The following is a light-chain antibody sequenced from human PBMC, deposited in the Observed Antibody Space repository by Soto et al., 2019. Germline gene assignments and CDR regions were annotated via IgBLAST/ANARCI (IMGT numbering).Light chain of an antibody. V-gene: IGKV3-11*01. CDR1: QSVSNS. CDR2: DVS. Sequence: EIVLPHSPATLSLSPWEIATLSFWASQSVSNSLAWYQQRPGQSPRLLIYDVSTRATGIPARFGGSGSGTDFTLTISSLETEDFAVYYCQQRTNWPLNFGGGTKVDIK. J-gene: IGKJ4*01. CDR3: QQRTNWPLN.